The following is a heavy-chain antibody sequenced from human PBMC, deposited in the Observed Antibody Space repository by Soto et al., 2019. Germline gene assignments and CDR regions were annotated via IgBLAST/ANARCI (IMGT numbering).Heavy chain of an antibody. D-gene: IGHD2-2*02. CDR2: INWNGRST. CDR3: ARCSSTSCYIMASFDY. J-gene: IGHJ4*02. V-gene: IGHV3-20*04. Sequence: ESGGGVVRPGGSLRLSCAASGFTFDDYAMSWVRQAPGKGLEWVAGINWNGRSTTYADSLKGRFTISRDNAKNSLHLQINSLRAEDTALYFCARCSSTSCYIMASFDYWGQGTLVNVSS. CDR1: GFTFDDYA.